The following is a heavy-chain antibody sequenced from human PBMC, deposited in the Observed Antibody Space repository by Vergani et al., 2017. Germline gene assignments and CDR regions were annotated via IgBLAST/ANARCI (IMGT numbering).Heavy chain of an antibody. CDR3: GRGSDNYN. V-gene: IGHV3-23*04. Sequence: DVQLEQSGGGLIQPGGSLRLSCVASGFTFSSHAMSWVRQGHGQGLEWVSSIKNTGDSTHYADSVKGRFTISRDNSKNTLYLQMNSLRVEDTAVYYCGRGSDNYNWGQGTLVTVSS. CDR2: IKNTGDST. CDR1: GFTFSSHA. D-gene: IGHD5-24*01. J-gene: IGHJ4*02.